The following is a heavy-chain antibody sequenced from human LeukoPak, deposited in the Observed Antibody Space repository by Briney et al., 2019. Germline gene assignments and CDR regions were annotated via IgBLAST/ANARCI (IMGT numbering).Heavy chain of an antibody. CDR2: INTDGSST. CDR3: ANGAFRLDYIDV. Sequence: GGSLRLSCAASGFTFSNYWMHWVRQAPRKGLLWVSRINTDGSSTNYADSVKGRFTISTDNAKNTVYLQMNSLRAEDTAVYYCANGAFRLDYIDVWGKGTTVTVSS. V-gene: IGHV3-74*01. D-gene: IGHD3-16*01. J-gene: IGHJ6*03. CDR1: GFTFSNYW.